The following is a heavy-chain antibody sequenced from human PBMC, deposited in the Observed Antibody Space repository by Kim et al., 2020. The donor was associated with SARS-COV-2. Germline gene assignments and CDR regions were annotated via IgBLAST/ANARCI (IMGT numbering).Heavy chain of an antibody. CDR3: ARLGRYSYDHMSYNWFDP. Sequence: SETLSLTCAVYGGSFSGYYWSWIRQPPGKGLEWIGEINHSGSTNYNPSLKSRVTISIDTSKNQFSLKLSSVTAADTAVYYCARLGRYSYDHMSYNWFDPWGQGTLVTVSS. CDR1: GGSFSGYY. J-gene: IGHJ5*02. CDR2: INHSGST. D-gene: IGHD5-18*01. V-gene: IGHV4-34*01.